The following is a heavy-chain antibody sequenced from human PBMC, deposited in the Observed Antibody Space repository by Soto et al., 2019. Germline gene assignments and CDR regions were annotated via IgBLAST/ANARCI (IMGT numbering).Heavy chain of an antibody. Sequence: ASVKVSCKASGGTFSSYAISWVRQAPGQGLEWMGGIIPIFGTANYAQKFQGRVTITADESTSTAYMELSSLRSEDTAVYYCARALYYDSSGYYNLAYYYGMDVWG. CDR1: GGTFSSYA. J-gene: IGHJ6*02. V-gene: IGHV1-69*13. D-gene: IGHD3-22*01. CDR3: ARALYYDSSGYYNLAYYYGMDV. CDR2: IIPIFGTA.